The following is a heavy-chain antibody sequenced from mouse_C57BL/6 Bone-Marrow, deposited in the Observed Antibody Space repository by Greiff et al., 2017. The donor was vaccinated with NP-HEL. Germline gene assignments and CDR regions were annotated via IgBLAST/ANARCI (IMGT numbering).Heavy chain of an antibody. Sequence: VQLKESGAELVRPGASVKLSCTASGFNIKDDYMHWVKQRPEQGLEWIGWIDPENCDTEYASKFQGKATITADTSSNTAYLQLSSLTSEDTAVYYCTATTVVAKGDYYAMDYWGQGTSVTVSS. D-gene: IGHD1-1*01. J-gene: IGHJ4*01. CDR1: GFNIKDDY. V-gene: IGHV14-4*01. CDR2: IDPENCDT. CDR3: TATTVVAKGDYYAMDY.